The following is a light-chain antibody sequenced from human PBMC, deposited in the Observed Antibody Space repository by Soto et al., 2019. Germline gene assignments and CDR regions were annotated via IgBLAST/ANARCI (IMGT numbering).Light chain of an antibody. CDR3: HQYNTWPAT. Sequence: DIQLTQSPSFLSAAVGDRVTIICRASQDISNYLAWYQQKPGKAPKLLIFGAFTLQSGVPSRFSGSGSGTEFTLTISSLQPEDFAIYYCHQYNTWPATFGPGTKVDI. CDR1: QDISNY. V-gene: IGKV1-9*01. CDR2: GAF. J-gene: IGKJ3*01.